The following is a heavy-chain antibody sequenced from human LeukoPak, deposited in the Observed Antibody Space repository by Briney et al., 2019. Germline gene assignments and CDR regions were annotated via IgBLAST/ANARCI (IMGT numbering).Heavy chain of an antibody. Sequence: ASVKVSCKASGATLSSYSICWVRQAPGQGLEGRGGIIPIFVLANSAQKFHGRVTITEDDSTNTAYMALSRLRSEETAFYYCARGLSRWSTPNSSYYYRMDVWGQGTTVVVSS. CDR1: GATLSSYS. V-gene: IGHV1-69*01. D-gene: IGHD4-23*01. CDR2: IIPIFVLA. CDR3: ARGLSRWSTPNSSYYYRMDV. J-gene: IGHJ6*02.